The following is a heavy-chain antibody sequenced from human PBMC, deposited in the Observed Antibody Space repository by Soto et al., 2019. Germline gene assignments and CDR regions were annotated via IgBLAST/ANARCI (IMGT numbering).Heavy chain of an antibody. J-gene: IGHJ4*02. V-gene: IGHV3-74*01. CDR2: IDSGGSST. CDR3: ARWFTYGNFDYFDY. CDR1: GFTFSSYW. D-gene: IGHD3-10*01. Sequence: PGGSLRLSCAASGFTFSSYWMYWFRQAPGKGLVWVSRIDSGGSSTTYADSVKGRFTISRDNAKNTLYLQMNGLRAEDSVVYYCARWFTYGNFDYFDYWGQGTQVTVSS.